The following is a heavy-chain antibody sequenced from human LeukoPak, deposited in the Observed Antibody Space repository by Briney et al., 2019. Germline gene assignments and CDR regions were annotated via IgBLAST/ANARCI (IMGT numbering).Heavy chain of an antibody. CDR2: ISGSGGST. CDR1: GFTFSTHA. J-gene: IGHJ6*02. D-gene: IGHD3-9*01. V-gene: IGHV3-23*01. Sequence: QPGGSLRLSCAASGFTFSTHAMNWVRQAPGKGLEWVSAISGSGGSTYYADSVKARFTISRDSSKNTLYLQMNSLRAEDTAVYYCAKDLAYDLLTGYRPYSHSYGMDVWGRGTTVTVSS. CDR3: AKDLAYDLLTGYRPYSHSYGMDV.